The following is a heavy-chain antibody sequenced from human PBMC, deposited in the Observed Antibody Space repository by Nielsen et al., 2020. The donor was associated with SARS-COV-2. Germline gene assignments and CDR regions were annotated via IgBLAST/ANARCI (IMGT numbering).Heavy chain of an antibody. V-gene: IGHV1-46*01. D-gene: IGHD3-10*01. Sequence: WVRQAPGQGLEWMGIINPSGGSTSYAQKFQGRVTMTRDTSTSTVYMELSSLRSEDTAVYYCARDLRGGYYYGSGSYSYYYGMDVWGQGTTVTVSS. CDR2: INPSGGST. J-gene: IGHJ6*02. CDR3: ARDLRGGYYYGSGSYSYYYGMDV.